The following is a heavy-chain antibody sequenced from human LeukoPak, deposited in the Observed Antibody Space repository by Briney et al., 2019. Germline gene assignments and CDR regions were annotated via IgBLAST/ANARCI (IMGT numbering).Heavy chain of an antibody. J-gene: IGHJ4*02. D-gene: IGHD3-10*01. CDR3: AKGTERYREVSSFDY. CDR1: GFIFSTYT. V-gene: IGHV3-23*01. CDR2: ISGGGGGT. Sequence: PGGSLRLSCAASGFIFSTYTMNWVRQAPGKGLEWVSAISGGGGGTYYADFVKGRFTISRDNSKNTLYLQMSSLRAEDTAAYYCAKGTERYREVSSFDYWGQGTLVAVSS.